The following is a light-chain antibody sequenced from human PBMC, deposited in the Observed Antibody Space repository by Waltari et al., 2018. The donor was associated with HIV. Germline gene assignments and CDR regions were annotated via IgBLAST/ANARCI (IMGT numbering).Light chain of an antibody. CDR1: SSDVGGYND. CDR3: CSYAGSSTFL. CDR2: DLR. Sequence: QSALTQPRSVSGSPGQSVTISCTGTSSDVGGYNDVSWYQQHPGKAPKIMIYDLRKRPSGVPDRVAGSKSGNTASLTISGLQAEDEADYSCCSYAGSSTFLFGTGTKVTVL. V-gene: IGLV2-11*01. J-gene: IGLJ1*01.